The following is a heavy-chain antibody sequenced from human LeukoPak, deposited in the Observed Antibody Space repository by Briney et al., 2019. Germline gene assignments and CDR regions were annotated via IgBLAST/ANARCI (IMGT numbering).Heavy chain of an antibody. J-gene: IGHJ6*03. Sequence: GGSLRLSRADSLCTFSGSAMHWVRQASGKGLEWVGRIRSKANSYATAYAASVKGRFTISRDDSKNTAYLQMNSLKTEDTAVYYCTKEYSYGHYYYYYYYMDVWGKGTTVTISS. D-gene: IGHD5-18*01. CDR2: IRSKANSYAT. CDR3: TKEYSYGHYYYYYYYMDV. V-gene: IGHV3-73*01. CDR1: LCTFSGSA.